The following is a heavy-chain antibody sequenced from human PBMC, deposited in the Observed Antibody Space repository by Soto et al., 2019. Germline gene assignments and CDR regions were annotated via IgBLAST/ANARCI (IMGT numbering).Heavy chain of an antibody. D-gene: IGHD3-3*01. V-gene: IGHV6-1*01. Sequence: QALSLASAISGDSVSSNSAACNLIRHSPSRGLEWLGRTYYRSKWYNDYAVSVKSRITINPDTSKNQFSLQLNSVTPEDTAVYYCARDVDDFWSGLYYYGMDVWGQGTTVIVSS. CDR3: ARDVDDFWSGLYYYGMDV. CDR1: GDSVSSNSAA. J-gene: IGHJ6*02. CDR2: TYYRSKWYN.